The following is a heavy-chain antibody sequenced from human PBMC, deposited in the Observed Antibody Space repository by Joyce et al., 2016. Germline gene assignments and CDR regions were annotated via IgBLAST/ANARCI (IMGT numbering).Heavy chain of an antibody. J-gene: IGHJ4*02. D-gene: IGHD4-11*01. CDR3: ARDVLTTVTKAYGY. CDR1: GFIFSSCS. Sequence: EVQLVESGGGLVKPGESLRLSCTASGFIFSSCSMTWVRQAPGKGLELVSSISRDNTYIFHADSVKGRFTISRDNARNSLYLQMNSLRAEDTAVYYCARDVLTTVTKAYGYWGQGTQVAVSS. CDR2: ISRDNTYI. V-gene: IGHV3-21*01.